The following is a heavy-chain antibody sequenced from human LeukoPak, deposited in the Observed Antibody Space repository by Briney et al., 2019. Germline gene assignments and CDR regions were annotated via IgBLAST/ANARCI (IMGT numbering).Heavy chain of an antibody. D-gene: IGHD2-15*01. J-gene: IGHJ6*02. CDR2: IYSGGST. CDR1: GFTVSSNY. Sequence: GGSLRLSCAASGFTVSSNYMSWVRQAPGKGLEWVSVIYSGGSTYYADSVKGRFTISRDNSKNTLYLQMNSLRAEDTTVYYCARDQGEYCSGGSCSFYYYYGMDVWGQGTTVTVSS. CDR3: ARDQGEYCSGGSCSFYYYYGMDV. V-gene: IGHV3-53*01.